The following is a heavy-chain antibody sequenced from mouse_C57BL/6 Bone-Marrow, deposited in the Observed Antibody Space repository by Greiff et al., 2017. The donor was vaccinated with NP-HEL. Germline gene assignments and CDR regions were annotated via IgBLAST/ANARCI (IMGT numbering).Heavy chain of an antibody. D-gene: IGHD1-1*01. V-gene: IGHV1-26*01. J-gene: IGHJ3*01. CDR3: ARRPPFYYGSSYWFAY. CDR2: INPNNGGT. Sequence: VQLQQSGPELVKPGASVKISCKASGYTFTDYYMNWVKQSHGKSLEWIGDINPNNGGTSYNQKFKGKATLTVDKSSSTAYMELRSLTSEDSAVYYCARRPPFYYGSSYWFAYWGQGTLVTVSA. CDR1: GYTFTDYY.